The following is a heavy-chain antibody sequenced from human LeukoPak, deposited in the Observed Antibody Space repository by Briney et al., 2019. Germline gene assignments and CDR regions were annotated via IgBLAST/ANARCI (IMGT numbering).Heavy chain of an antibody. D-gene: IGHD3-3*01. V-gene: IGHV3-53*01. J-gene: IGHJ3*02. CDR3: ARGKSEGAFDI. CDR2: IYSGGST. Sequence: GGSLGLSCAASGFTFSSNYMTWVRQAPGKGLEWVSVIYSGGSTHCADSVEGRFTISRDISKNTLYLQMNSLRAEDTAVYYCARGKSEGAFDIWGQGTMVTVSS. CDR1: GFTFSSNY.